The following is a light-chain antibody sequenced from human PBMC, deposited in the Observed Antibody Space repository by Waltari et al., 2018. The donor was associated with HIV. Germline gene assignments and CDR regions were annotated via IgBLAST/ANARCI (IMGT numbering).Light chain of an antibody. CDR3: MQALQTPPT. J-gene: IGKJ2*01. CDR2: LGS. V-gene: IGKV2-28*01. Sequence: DIVMPQSPLSLPVTPGEPASISCRSSQSLLHSNGYNYLDWYLQKPGQSPQLLVYLGSNRASGVPDRLSGSGSGTDFTLKISRVEAEDVGVYYCMQALQTPPTFGQGTKLEIK. CDR1: QSLLHSNGYNY.